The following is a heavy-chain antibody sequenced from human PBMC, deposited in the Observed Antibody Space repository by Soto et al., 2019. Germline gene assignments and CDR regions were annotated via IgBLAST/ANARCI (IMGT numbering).Heavy chain of an antibody. CDR1: GDSVSSNSAA. CDR2: TYYKSKWYS. Sequence: SQTLSLTCAISGDSVSSNSAAWNWIRQSPSRGLEWLGRTYYKSKWYSDYAVAVKSRITIDPDTSKNQFSLQLNSVTPEDTAVYYCARDGSAPGTSSFDSWRQGTLVTVSS. D-gene: IGHD2-2*01. V-gene: IGHV6-1*01. CDR3: ARDGSAPGTSSFDS. J-gene: IGHJ5*01.